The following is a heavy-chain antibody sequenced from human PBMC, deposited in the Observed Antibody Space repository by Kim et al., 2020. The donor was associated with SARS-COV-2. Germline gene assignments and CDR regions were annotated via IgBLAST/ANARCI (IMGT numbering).Heavy chain of an antibody. D-gene: IGHD3-16*01. V-gene: IGHV1-69*13. CDR2: IIPIFGTA. CDR1: GGTFSSYA. CDR3: AREEWTHMITSTRTFDI. Sequence: SVKVSCKASGGTFSSYAISWVRQAPGQGLEWMGGIIPIFGTANYAQKFQGRVTITADESTSTAYMELSSLRSEDTAVYYCAREEWTHMITSTRTFDIWGQGTMVTVSS. J-gene: IGHJ3*02.